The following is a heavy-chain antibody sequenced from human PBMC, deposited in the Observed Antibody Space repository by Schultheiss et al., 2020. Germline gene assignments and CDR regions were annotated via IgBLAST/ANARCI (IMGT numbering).Heavy chain of an antibody. Sequence: ASVKVSCKASGYTFTSYGISWVRQAPGQGLEWMGWISAYNGNTNYAQKLQGRVTMTTDTSTSTAYMELRSLRSDDTAVYYCARDQGSSWTFYYYYGMDVWGQGTTVTVSS. V-gene: IGHV1-18*01. J-gene: IGHJ6*02. D-gene: IGHD6-13*01. CDR2: ISAYNGNT. CDR3: ARDQGSSWTFYYYYGMDV. CDR1: GYTFTSYG.